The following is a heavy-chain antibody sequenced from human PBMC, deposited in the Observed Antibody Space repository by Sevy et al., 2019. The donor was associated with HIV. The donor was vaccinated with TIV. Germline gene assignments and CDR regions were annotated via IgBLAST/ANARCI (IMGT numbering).Heavy chain of an antibody. CDR2: ISAYNGNT. Sequence: ASVNVSCKASGYTFTSYGISWVRQAPGQGLEWMGWISAYNGNTNYAQKLQGRVTMTTDTSTSTAYMELRSLRSDDTAVYYCARTYGSGSQGAFDIWGQGTMVTVSS. J-gene: IGHJ3*02. D-gene: IGHD3-10*01. CDR3: ARTYGSGSQGAFDI. V-gene: IGHV1-18*01. CDR1: GYTFTSYG.